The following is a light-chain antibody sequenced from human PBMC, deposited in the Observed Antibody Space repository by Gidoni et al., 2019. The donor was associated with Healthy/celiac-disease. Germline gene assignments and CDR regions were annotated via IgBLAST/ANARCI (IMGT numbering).Light chain of an antibody. CDR3: QVWDSSSDRVV. CDR1: NIGSKS. CDR2: DDS. V-gene: IGLV3-21*03. J-gene: IGLJ2*01. Sequence: SYVLTQPHSVSVAPGKTARITCGGNNIGSKSVHWYQQKPGQSPVLVVYDDSDRPSGIPERFSGSNSGNTAALTISRVEAGDEADYYCQVWDSSSDRVVFGGGTKLTVL.